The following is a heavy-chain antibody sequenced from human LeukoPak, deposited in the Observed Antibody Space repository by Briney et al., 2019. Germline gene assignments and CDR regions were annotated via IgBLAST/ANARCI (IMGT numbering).Heavy chain of an antibody. D-gene: IGHD4-17*01. CDR3: AREDPQTTVPEGMDV. CDR1: GGSISYYY. Sequence: SETLSLTCTVPGGSISYYYWSWIRQSPGTGLEWIGYIYYSGTTNYNPSLKSRVTISVDTSKNQFSLQLRSVTVADTAVYYCAREDPQTTVPEGMDVWGQGTPVTVSS. J-gene: IGHJ6*02. CDR2: IYYSGTT. V-gene: IGHV4-59*01.